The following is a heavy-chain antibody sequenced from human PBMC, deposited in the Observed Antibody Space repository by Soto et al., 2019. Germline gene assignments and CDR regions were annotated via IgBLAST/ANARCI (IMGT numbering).Heavy chain of an antibody. Sequence: GFLGLSTEPSGFSCGSYWMTWVRQAPGKGLEWVANIKQDGSEKYYVDSVKGRFTISRDNPKNSLYMNMHSLRAEDTAVYYCAGPYYYDSSGYQGYAFDIWGQGTMVTVSS. V-gene: IGHV3-7*03. CDR1: GFSCGSYW. D-gene: IGHD3-22*01. CDR2: IKQDGSEK. CDR3: AGPYYYDSSGYQGYAFDI. J-gene: IGHJ3*02.